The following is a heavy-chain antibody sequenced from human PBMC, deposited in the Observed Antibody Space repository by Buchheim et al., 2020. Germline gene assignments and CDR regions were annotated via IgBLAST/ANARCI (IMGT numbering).Heavy chain of an antibody. CDR2: INSGNGNR. V-gene: IGHV1-3*01. J-gene: IGHJ6*02. Sequence: QVQLVQSGAEVKEPGASVKVSCKASGYTFTTNAIHWVRQAPRQSFEWLGWINSGNGNRGYSQKVQSRVTITRDTSASTADMELSSLRSEDTAVYYCSLLEWFPGSGVDVWGQGTT. D-gene: IGHD3-3*01. CDR3: SLLEWFPGSGVDV. CDR1: GYTFTTNA.